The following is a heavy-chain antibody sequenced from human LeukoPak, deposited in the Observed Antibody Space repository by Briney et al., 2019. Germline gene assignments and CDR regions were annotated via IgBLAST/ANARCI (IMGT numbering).Heavy chain of an antibody. CDR3: ARCRDYLPNWFDP. CDR2: IYYTGTT. D-gene: IGHD5-12*01. V-gene: IGHV4-39*01. J-gene: IGHJ5*02. Sequence: SETLSLTCTVSGGSISSSSYYWGWIRQPPGKGLEWIGNIYYTGTTYYNPSLKSRVSIFVDTSKNQFSLRLSSVTAADTAVYYCARCRDYLPNWFDPWGQGTLVTVSS. CDR1: GGSISSSSYY.